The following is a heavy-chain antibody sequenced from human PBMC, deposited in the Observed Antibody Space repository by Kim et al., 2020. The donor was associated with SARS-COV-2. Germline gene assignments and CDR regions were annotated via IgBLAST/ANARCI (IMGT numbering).Heavy chain of an antibody. V-gene: IGHV4-34*01. J-gene: IGHJ4*02. D-gene: IGHD1-26*01. Sequence: NPALKSRVTISVDTSKNQFSLKLSSVTAADTAVYYCARARGGSYVSLAYWGQGTLVTVSS. CDR3: ARARGGSYVSLAY.